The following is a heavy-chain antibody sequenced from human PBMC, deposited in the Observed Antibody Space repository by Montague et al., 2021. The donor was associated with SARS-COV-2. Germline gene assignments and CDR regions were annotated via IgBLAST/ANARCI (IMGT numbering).Heavy chain of an antibody. D-gene: IGHD3-3*01. CDR1: GGSISSSSYY. V-gene: IGHV4-39*02. J-gene: IGHJ4*02. Sequence: SETLSLTCTVSGGSISSSSYYWGWIRQPPGNGLEWIGSIYYSGSTYYNPSLKSRVTISVDTSKNQFSLKLSSVTAADTAVYYCAREASRGITIFGVVTASYDFDCWGQGTLVTVSS. CDR3: AREASRGITIFGVVTASYDFDC. CDR2: IYYSGST.